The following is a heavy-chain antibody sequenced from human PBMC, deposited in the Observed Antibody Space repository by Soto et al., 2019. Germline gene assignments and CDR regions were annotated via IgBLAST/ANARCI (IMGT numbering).Heavy chain of an antibody. CDR2: ISGSGDTK. D-gene: IGHD2-8*01. Sequence: PGGSLRLSCASSGFTFSSCSMNWVRQAPGKGLKWVSFISGSGDTKYYADSVKGRFTISRDNAKNSLYLQMSSLRDEDTAVYYCAKYCSSDVCFDYWGQGTLVTVSS. J-gene: IGHJ4*02. CDR1: GFTFSSCS. V-gene: IGHV3-48*02. CDR3: AKYCSSDVCFDY.